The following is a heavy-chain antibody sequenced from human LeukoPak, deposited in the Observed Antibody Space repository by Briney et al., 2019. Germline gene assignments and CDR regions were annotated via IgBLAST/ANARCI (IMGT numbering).Heavy chain of an antibody. V-gene: IGHV3-20*04. CDR2: INWNGGST. J-gene: IGHJ6*03. CDR1: GFTFSDYD. D-gene: IGHD4-17*01. CDR3: ARGHGDPYYYYYYMDV. Sequence: PGGSLRLSCAASGFTFSDYDMTWVRQAPVDGQEWVSGINWNGGSTAYADCVKGRCTISRDNANNSLYLQMNSLRVEDTALYYCARGHGDPYYYYYYMDVWGKGTTVIVSS.